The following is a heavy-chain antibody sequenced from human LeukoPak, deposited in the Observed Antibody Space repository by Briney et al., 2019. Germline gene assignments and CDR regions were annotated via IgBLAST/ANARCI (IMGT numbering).Heavy chain of an antibody. CDR2: IYYSGST. Sequence: PSQTLSLTCIVSGGSISSGGYYWSWIRQHPGKGLEWIGYIYYSGSTYYNPSLKSRVTISVDTSKNQFSLKLSSVTAADTAVYYCARWYDGDSGAFDIWGQGTMVTVSS. CDR3: ARWYDGDSGAFDI. CDR1: GGSISSGGYY. D-gene: IGHD4-17*01. J-gene: IGHJ3*02. V-gene: IGHV4-31*03.